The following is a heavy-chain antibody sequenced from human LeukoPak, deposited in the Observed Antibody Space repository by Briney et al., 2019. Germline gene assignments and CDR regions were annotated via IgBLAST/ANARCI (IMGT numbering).Heavy chain of an antibody. J-gene: IGHJ4*02. CDR2: IYYSGST. V-gene: IGHV4-39*07. Sequence: SSETLSLTCTVSGGSISSSSYYWGWIRQPPGKGLEWIGSIYYSGSTYYNPSLKSRVAISVDTSKNQFSLKLSSVTAADTAVYYCARDSGSHFDYWGQGTLVTVSS. CDR3: ARDSGSHFDY. D-gene: IGHD1-26*01. CDR1: GGSISSSSYY.